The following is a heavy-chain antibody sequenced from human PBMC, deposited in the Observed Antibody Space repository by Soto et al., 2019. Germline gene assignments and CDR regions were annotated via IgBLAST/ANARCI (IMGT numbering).Heavy chain of an antibody. D-gene: IGHD3-10*01. Sequence: GASVKVSCKASGYTFTGYAMHWVRQAPGQRLEWMGWINAGNGNTKYSQKFQGRVTMTRDTSASTAYMELSSLRSEDTAVYYCARVLRLNCSAPGGQGTLVPVSS. CDR2: INAGNGNT. V-gene: IGHV1-3*01. CDR1: GYTFTGYA. CDR3: ARVLRLNCSAP. J-gene: IGHJ5*02.